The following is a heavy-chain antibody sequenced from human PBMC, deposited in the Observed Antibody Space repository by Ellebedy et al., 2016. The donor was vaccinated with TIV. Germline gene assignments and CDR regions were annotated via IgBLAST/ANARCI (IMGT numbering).Heavy chain of an antibody. CDR2: VYYRGST. Sequence: SETLSLTCTVSGDSVSSESYYWSWIRLAPGKGLEWIGYVYYRGSTKYNSSLTNRVTISEDRSKNEFSLKLTSVTAADTAIYYCARGYGTGRYGMDVWGQGTKVTVSS. J-gene: IGHJ6*02. CDR1: GDSVSSESYY. D-gene: IGHD3-10*01. V-gene: IGHV4-61*01. CDR3: ARGYGTGRYGMDV.